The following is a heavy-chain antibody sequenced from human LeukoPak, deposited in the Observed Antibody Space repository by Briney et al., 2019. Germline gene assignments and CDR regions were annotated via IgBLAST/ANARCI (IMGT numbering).Heavy chain of an antibody. D-gene: IGHD3-16*01. V-gene: IGHV3-53*01. Sequence: GGSLRLSCAASGFTVSSNYMTWVRQAPGKGLEWVSAIYSGGSTYYADSVKGRFTISRDNSKNTLYLQMDSLRAEDTAVYYCARVPMGDYYYGMDVWGQGTTVTVSS. J-gene: IGHJ6*02. CDR1: GFTVSSNY. CDR2: IYSGGST. CDR3: ARVPMGDYYYGMDV.